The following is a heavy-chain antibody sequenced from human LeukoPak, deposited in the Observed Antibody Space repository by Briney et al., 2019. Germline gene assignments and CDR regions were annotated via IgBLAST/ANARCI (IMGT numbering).Heavy chain of an antibody. CDR2: ISWNSGSI. CDR3: AKSRPHSDRHDYGDYFHGYYFDY. CDR1: GFTFDDYA. D-gene: IGHD4-17*01. Sequence: AGRSLRLSCAASGFTFDDYAMHWVRQAPGKGLEWVSGISWNSGSIGYADSVKGRFTISRDNAKNSLYLQMNSLRAEDTALYYCAKSRPHSDRHDYGDYFHGYYFDYWGQGTLVTVSS. J-gene: IGHJ4*02. V-gene: IGHV3-9*01.